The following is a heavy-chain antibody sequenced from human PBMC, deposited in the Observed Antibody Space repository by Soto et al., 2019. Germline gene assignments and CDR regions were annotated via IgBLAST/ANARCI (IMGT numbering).Heavy chain of an antibody. Sequence: PGGSLRLSCAASGFTFSSYSMYWVRQAPGKGLEWVSYISSSSSTIYYADSVKGRFTISRDNAKNSLYLQMNSLRDEDTAVYYCARDQFWSGYYTALNWFDPWGQGTLVTVSS. V-gene: IGHV3-48*02. D-gene: IGHD3-3*01. J-gene: IGHJ5*02. CDR2: ISSSSSTI. CDR3: ARDQFWSGYYTALNWFDP. CDR1: GFTFSSYS.